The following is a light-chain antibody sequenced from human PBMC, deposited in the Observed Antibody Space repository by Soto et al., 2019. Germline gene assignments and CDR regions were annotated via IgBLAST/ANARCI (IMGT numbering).Light chain of an antibody. CDR2: DAS. J-gene: IGKJ5*01. Sequence: EIVLTQSPATLSLSPGERATLSCRASQSVSSYLAWYQQKPGQPPRLLIHDASNRATGIPARFSGSGSGTDFTLTISSLQPEDFAVYYYQQRSNWPPFTFGQGTRLEIK. CDR3: QQRSNWPPFT. CDR1: QSVSSY. V-gene: IGKV3-11*01.